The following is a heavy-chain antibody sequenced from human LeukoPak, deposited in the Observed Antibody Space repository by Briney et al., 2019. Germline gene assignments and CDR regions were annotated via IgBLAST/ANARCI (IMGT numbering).Heavy chain of an antibody. CDR3: ARSGEQWLITSWFDP. Sequence: GGSLRLSCAASGFTFSSYSMNWVRQAPGKGLEWVSSISSSSSTIYYADSVKGRFTISRDNAKNSLYLQMNSLRAEDTAVYYCARSGEQWLITSWFDPWGQGTLVTVSS. CDR1: GFTFSSYS. CDR2: ISSSSSTI. D-gene: IGHD6-19*01. V-gene: IGHV3-48*04. J-gene: IGHJ5*02.